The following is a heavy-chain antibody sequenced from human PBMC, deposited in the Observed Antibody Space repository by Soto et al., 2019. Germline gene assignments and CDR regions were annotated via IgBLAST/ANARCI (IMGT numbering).Heavy chain of an antibody. CDR2: ISYDGSNI. D-gene: IGHD1-26*01. V-gene: IGHV3-30*14. Sequence: QVQLVESGGGVVQPGGSLRLSCAASGFTFDNYAIHWVRQAPGKGLQWLTLISYDGSNIYYADSVKGRFTISRDNSKSMVYLQINTLTADDTAVYYCARDASGGSYLAYSFDYWGQGTLVTVSS. CDR1: GFTFDNYA. J-gene: IGHJ4*02. CDR3: ARDASGGSYLAYSFDY.